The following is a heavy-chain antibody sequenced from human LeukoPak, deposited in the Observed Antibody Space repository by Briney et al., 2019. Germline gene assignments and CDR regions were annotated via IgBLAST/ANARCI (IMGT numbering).Heavy chain of an antibody. J-gene: IGHJ4*02. CDR3: ARRRYYDSTGYNPTYYFDY. CDR2: IYNTLDT. Sequence: PSETLSLTCTVSGDSIIGYYWSWIRQPPGKRLEWIGYIYNTLDTTYNPSLESRVTISLDMSNKQLSLTLSSVTAADTAVYYCARRRYYDSTGYNPTYYFDYWGQGILVTVSS. CDR1: GDSIIGYY. V-gene: IGHV4-59*01. D-gene: IGHD3-22*01.